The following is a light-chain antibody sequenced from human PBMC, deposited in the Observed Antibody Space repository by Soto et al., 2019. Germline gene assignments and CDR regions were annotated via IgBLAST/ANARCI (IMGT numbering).Light chain of an antibody. CDR3: QSYDNSLSGSYV. Sequence: QSVLTQPTSVSGAPGQRVTISCTGSSSDIGAGYDVHWYQQLPGTAPKLLIYDNNNRPSGVPDRFSGSKSGTSASLAITGLPAEDEADYYCQSYDNSLSGSYVFGTGTQLTVL. CDR1: SSDIGAGYD. CDR2: DNN. V-gene: IGLV1-40*01. J-gene: IGLJ1*01.